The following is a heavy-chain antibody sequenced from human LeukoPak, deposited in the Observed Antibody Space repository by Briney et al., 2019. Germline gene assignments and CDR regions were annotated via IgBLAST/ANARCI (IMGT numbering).Heavy chain of an antibody. Sequence: SVKVSCKASGGTFSSYAISWVRQAPGQGLEWMGGIIPIFGTANYAQKFQGGVTITADESTSTAYMELSSLRSEDTAVYYCARGLVDSSGYYFAWGQGTLVTVSS. CDR3: ARGLVDSSGYYFA. CDR2: IIPIFGTA. J-gene: IGHJ5*02. D-gene: IGHD3-22*01. V-gene: IGHV1-69*13. CDR1: GGTFSSYA.